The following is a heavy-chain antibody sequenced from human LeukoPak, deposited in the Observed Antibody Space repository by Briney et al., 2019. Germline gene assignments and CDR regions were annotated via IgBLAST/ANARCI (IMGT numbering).Heavy chain of an antibody. V-gene: IGHV3-30*02. CDR3: AKGGRYGAYDAFDI. J-gene: IGHJ3*02. CDR1: GFTFSSYG. Sequence: GGSLRLSCAASGFTFSSYGMHWVRQAPGKGLEWVALIRYDGSNKYYADSVKGRFTISRDISKNTLYLQMNSLRAEDTAVYYCAKGGRYGAYDAFDIWGQGTMVTVSS. D-gene: IGHD4-17*01. CDR2: IRYDGSNK.